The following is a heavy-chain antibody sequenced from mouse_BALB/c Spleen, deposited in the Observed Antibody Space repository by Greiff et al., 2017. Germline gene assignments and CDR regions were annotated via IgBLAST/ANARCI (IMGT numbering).Heavy chain of an antibody. V-gene: IGHV1-80*01. D-gene: IGHD1-1*02. CDR1: GYAFSSYW. J-gene: IGHJ4*01. Sequence: QVQLKESGAELVRPGSSVKISCKASGYAFSSYWMNWVKQRPGQGLEWIGQIYPGDGDTNYNGKFKGKATLTADKSSSTAYMQLSSLTSEDSAVYFCARWGGYYAMDYWGQGTSVTVSS. CDR2: IYPGDGDT. CDR3: ARWGGYYAMDY.